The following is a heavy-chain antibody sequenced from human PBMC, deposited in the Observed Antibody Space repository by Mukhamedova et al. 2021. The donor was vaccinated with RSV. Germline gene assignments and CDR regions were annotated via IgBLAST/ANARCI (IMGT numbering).Heavy chain of an antibody. V-gene: IGHV1-2*02. CDR2: GGT. J-gene: IGHJ4*02. D-gene: IGHD3-3*01. CDR3: ARDPDGFLEWLLPIEGLSWGGLDY. Sequence: GGTNYAQKFQGRVTMTRDTSISTAYMELSRLRSDDTAVYYCARDPDGFLEWLLPIEGLSWGGLDYWGQGTLVTVSS.